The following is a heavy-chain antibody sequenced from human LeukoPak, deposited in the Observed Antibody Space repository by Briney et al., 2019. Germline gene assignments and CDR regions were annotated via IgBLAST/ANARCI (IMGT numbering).Heavy chain of an antibody. D-gene: IGHD3-22*01. V-gene: IGHV1-18*01. CDR2: ISAYNGST. Sequence: ASVKVSCKASGCTFTSYGFSWVRQAPGQGLEWMGWISAYNGSTNYAQKLQGRVTMTTDTSTSTAYMELRSLRSDDTAVYYCARALYYYDSSGYSFDYWGQGTLVTVSS. CDR1: GCTFTSYG. J-gene: IGHJ4*02. CDR3: ARALYYYDSSGYSFDY.